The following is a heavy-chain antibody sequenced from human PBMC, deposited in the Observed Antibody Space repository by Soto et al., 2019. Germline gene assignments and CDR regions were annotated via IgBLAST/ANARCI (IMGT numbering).Heavy chain of an antibody. D-gene: IGHD3-9*01. J-gene: IGHJ4*02. V-gene: IGHV3-21*01. Sequence: PGGSLRLSCAASGFTFSSYSMNWVRQAPGKGLEWVSSISSSSSYIYYADSVKGRFTISRDNAKNSLYLQMNSLRAEDTAVYYCARVGYYDIFTGSLDYWGQGTLVTVSS. CDR3: ARVGYYDIFTGSLDY. CDR1: GFTFSSYS. CDR2: ISSSSSYI.